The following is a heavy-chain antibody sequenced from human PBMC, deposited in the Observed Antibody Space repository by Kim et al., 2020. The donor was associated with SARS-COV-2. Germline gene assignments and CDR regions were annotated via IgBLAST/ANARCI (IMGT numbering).Heavy chain of an antibody. CDR2: IIGRGHNT. Sequence: GGSLRLSCAASGFNFDSYAMTWVRQPPGKGLEWVSGIIGRGHNTYYVDSVRGRFTISRDISQNTLYVHLQMNSLRVDDTAVYYCAKDLFDGTGGSSYRYTFDYGMDVWGQGTTVTVS. CDR1: GFNFDSYA. V-gene: IGHV3-23*01. CDR3: AKDLFDGTGGSSYRYTFDYGMDV. D-gene: IGHD2-15*01. J-gene: IGHJ6*02.